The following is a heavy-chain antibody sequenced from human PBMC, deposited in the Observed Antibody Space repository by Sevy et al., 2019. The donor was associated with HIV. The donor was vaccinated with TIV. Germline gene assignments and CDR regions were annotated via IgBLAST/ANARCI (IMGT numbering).Heavy chain of an antibody. D-gene: IGHD6-6*01. CDR1: GFTFHDYA. CDR2: ISWSGGST. J-gene: IGHJ6*02. CDR3: AKDLGSSSWNYNGMDV. Sequence: GGSLRLSCAASGFTFHDYAMHWVRQPPGKGLEWVSLISWSGGSTYYADSVKGRFTISRDNSKNSLYLQMNSLITEYTALYYCAKDLGSSSWNYNGMDVWGQGTTVTVSS. V-gene: IGHV3-43D*03.